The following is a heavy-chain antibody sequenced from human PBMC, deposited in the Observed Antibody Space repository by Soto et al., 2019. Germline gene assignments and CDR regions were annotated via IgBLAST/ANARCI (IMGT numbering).Heavy chain of an antibody. CDR1: GGTFSSYA. CDR3: ARGGQDYYDSSGYSRYFDY. Sequence: ASVKVSCKASGGTFSSYAINWVRQAPGQGLEWMGGIIPIFGTANYAQKFQGRVTITADESTSTAYMELSSLRSEDTAVYYCARGGQDYYDSSGYSRYFDYWGQGTLVTVSS. J-gene: IGHJ4*02. D-gene: IGHD3-22*01. V-gene: IGHV1-69*13. CDR2: IIPIFGTA.